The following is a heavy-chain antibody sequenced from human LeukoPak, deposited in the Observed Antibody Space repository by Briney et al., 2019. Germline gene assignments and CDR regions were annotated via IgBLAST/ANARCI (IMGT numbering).Heavy chain of an antibody. J-gene: IGHJ4*02. CDR2: IKQDGREK. CDR1: GFTFSSYW. V-gene: IGHV3-7*01. CDR3: ARDITMVRGLRGDDY. Sequence: PGGSLRLSCAASGFTFSSYWMSWVRQAPGKGLEWVANIKQDGREKYYVDSVRGRFTISRDNAKNTLYLQMNSLRAEDTAVYYCARDITMVRGLRGDDYWGQGTLVTVSS. D-gene: IGHD3-10*01.